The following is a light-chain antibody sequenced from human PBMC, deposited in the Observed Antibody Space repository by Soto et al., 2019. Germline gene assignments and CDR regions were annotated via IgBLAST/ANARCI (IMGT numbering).Light chain of an antibody. Sequence: DIQMTQSPSTLSASVGDRVTITCRASQSISSWLAWYQQKPGKAPKLLIYTASSLESGVPSRFSGSGSGTQFTLTISSLQPDDFATYYCQQYKSYPWTVGQGTKVDIK. J-gene: IGKJ1*01. CDR1: QSISSW. V-gene: IGKV1-5*03. CDR2: TAS. CDR3: QQYKSYPWT.